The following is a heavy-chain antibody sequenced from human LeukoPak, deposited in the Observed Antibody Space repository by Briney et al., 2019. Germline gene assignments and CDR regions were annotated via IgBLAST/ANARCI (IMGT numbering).Heavy chain of an antibody. CDR1: GFTFSSYG. J-gene: IGHJ4*02. V-gene: IGHV3-30*18. D-gene: IGHD6-13*01. Sequence: PEGSLRLSCAASGFTFSSYGMHWVRQAPGKGLEWVAVISYDGSNKYYADSVKGRFTISRDNSKNTLYLQMNSLRAEDTAVYYCAKDDGYSSSWPDYWGQGTLVTVSS. CDR3: AKDDGYSSSWPDY. CDR2: ISYDGSNK.